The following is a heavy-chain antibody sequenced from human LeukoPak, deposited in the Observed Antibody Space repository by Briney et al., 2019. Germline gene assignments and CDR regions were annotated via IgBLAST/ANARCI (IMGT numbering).Heavy chain of an antibody. Sequence: ASVKVSCKTSGYTFINYDINWVRQATGQGLGWMGWMNPKSGNTGSAQRFQGRVTMTRDTSISTAYMELSSPASEDTAVYYCARVWGAIDYWGQGTLVTVSS. CDR3: ARVWGAIDY. CDR2: MNPKSGNT. J-gene: IGHJ4*02. CDR1: GYTFINYD. D-gene: IGHD1-26*01. V-gene: IGHV1-8*01.